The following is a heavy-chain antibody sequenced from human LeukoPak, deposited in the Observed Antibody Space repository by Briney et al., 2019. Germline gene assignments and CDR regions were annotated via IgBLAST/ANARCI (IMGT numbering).Heavy chain of an antibody. CDR2: LGGSGGST. CDR3: AKVETAAAATLRGFDY. CDR1: GFTFSSYA. Sequence: GSLRLSCAASGFTFSSYAMSWVRQAPGKALEWVSSLGGSGGSTYYADSVKGRFTISRDNSKNTLYLQMNSLRAEDTAVYYCAKVETAAAATLRGFDYWGQGTLVTVSS. J-gene: IGHJ4*02. V-gene: IGHV3-23*01. D-gene: IGHD6-13*01.